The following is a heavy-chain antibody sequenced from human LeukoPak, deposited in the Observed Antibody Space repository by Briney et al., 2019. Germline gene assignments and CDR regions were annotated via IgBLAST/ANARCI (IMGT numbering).Heavy chain of an antibody. CDR3: AKGLDTAAVNSDS. D-gene: IGHD5-18*01. CDR1: GFSFSTYA. CDR2: ISGGGGST. V-gene: IGHV3-23*01. Sequence: AGSLRLSCVASGFSFSTYAMSWVRQAPGKGLEWVSGISGGGGSTYAADSVKGRFTISRDNSKRMLYLQMNRLRFEDTAVYYCAKGLDTAAVNSDSWGQGNLVTVSS. J-gene: IGHJ4*02.